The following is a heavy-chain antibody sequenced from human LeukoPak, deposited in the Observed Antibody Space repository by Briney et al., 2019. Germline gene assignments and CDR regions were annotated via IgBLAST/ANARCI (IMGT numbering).Heavy chain of an antibody. CDR2: IVVGSGNT. CDR1: GFTFTSSA. D-gene: IGHD3-22*01. V-gene: IGHV1-58*02. CDR3: AAAPQLSYYYDSSGFDAFDI. J-gene: IGHJ3*02. Sequence: ASVKVSCKASGFTFTSSAMQWVRQARGQRLEWIGWIVVGSGNTNYAQKFQERVTITRDMSTSTAYMELSSLRSEDTAVYYCAAAPQLSYYYDSSGFDAFDIWGQGTMVAVSS.